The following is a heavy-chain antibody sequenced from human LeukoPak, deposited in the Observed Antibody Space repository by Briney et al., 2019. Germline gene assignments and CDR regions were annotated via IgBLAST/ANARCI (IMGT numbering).Heavy chain of an antibody. J-gene: IGHJ6*03. Sequence: ASVKVSCKASGYTFTSYAMNWVRQAPGQGLEWMGWINTNTGNPTYAQGFTGRFVFSLDTSVSTAYLQISSLTAEDTAVYFCAREPGSIPYYYRDVWGKGTTVTVSS. CDR3: AREPGSIPYYYRDV. V-gene: IGHV7-4-1*02. CDR2: INTNTGNP. D-gene: IGHD1-1*01. CDR1: GYTFTSYA.